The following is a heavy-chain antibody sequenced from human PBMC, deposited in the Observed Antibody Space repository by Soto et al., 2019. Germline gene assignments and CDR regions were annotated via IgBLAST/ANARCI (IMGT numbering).Heavy chain of an antibody. CDR3: ANDSVVASGATIDY. CDR1: GFTFSSFG. D-gene: IGHD5-12*01. J-gene: IGHJ4*02. CDR2: ISYDGTKK. V-gene: IGHV3-30*18. Sequence: QVQLVESGGGVVQPGRSLRLSCAASGFTFSSFGLHWVRQAPGKGLECVALISYDGTKKYYAESVKGRFTISRDISKNTLYLQMHSLRAEDTAVYYCANDSVVASGATIDYWGQGTLVTVSS.